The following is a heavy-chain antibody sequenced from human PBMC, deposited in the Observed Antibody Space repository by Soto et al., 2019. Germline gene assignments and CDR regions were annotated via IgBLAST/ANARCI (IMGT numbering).Heavy chain of an antibody. Sequence: SETLSLTCTVSGGSISSYYLSWIRQPAGKGLEWIGDIYYSGSTNYNPSLKSRVSISVDTSKNQFSLNLSSVTAADTAVYYCARHGSQYYYHYGLDVWGQGTTGTVSS. J-gene: IGHJ6*02. CDR3: ARHGSQYYYHYGLDV. CDR2: IYYSGST. CDR1: GGSISSYY. V-gene: IGHV4-59*08.